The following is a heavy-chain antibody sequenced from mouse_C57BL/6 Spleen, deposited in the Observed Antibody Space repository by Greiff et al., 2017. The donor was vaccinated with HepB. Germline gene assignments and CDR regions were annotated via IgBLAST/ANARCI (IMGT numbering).Heavy chain of an antibody. CDR1: GYTFTDYY. J-gene: IGHJ3*01. CDR3: ANYCYGSSYFAY. CDR2: INPNNGGT. D-gene: IGHD1-1*01. V-gene: IGHV1-26*01. Sequence: EVQLQQSGPELVKPGASVKISCKASGYTFTDYYMNWVKQSHGKSLEWIGDINPNNGGTSYNQKFKGKATLTVDKSSSTAYMELRSLTSEDAAVYYCANYCYGSSYFAYWGQGTLVTVSA.